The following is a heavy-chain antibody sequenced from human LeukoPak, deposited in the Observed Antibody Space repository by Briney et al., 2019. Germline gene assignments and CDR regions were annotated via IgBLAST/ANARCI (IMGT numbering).Heavy chain of an antibody. Sequence: HSGGSLRLSCAACVFTFTSYWMHWVRQVPGKGLVWVSHINGDGSSTRYADSVKGRFTISRDNAKNTLYLQMNSLTAEDTSVSRCASAQAVADLPREGDPSTDFWGQGTLVTVSS. CDR3: ASAQAVADLPREGDPSTDF. J-gene: IGHJ4*02. CDR2: INGDGSST. CDR1: VFTFTSYW. D-gene: IGHD6-19*01. V-gene: IGHV3-74*01.